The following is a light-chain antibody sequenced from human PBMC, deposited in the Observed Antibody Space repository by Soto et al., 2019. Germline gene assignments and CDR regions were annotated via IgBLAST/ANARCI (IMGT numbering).Light chain of an antibody. V-gene: IGKV3-15*01. CDR3: QQYGDSPYT. J-gene: IGKJ2*01. CDR2: GAS. CDR1: QSVGSF. Sequence: EIVVTQSPATLSVSPGERATLSCRASQSVGSFLAWYQQRPGQTPRLLIYGASTRATGIPARFSGSGSGTEFTLTISSLQSEDFAVYYCQQYGDSPYTFGQGTKVDIK.